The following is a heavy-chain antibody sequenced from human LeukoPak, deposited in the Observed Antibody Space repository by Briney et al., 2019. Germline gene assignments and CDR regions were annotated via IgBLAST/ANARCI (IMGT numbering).Heavy chain of an antibody. CDR2: IYYSGDT. CDR3: ARRFRIFGVVFDY. CDR1: GGSISSSSYY. D-gene: IGHD3-3*02. J-gene: IGHJ4*02. V-gene: IGHV4-39*01. Sequence: SETLSLTCTVSGGSISSSSYYWGWIRQPPGKGLEWIGSIYYSGDTYYNPSLKSRVTISVDTSKNRFSLKLNSVTAADTAVYFCARRFRIFGVVFDYWGPGALVTVSS.